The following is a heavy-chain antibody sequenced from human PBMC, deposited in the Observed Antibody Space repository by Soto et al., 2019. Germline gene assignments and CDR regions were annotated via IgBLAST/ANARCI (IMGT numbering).Heavy chain of an antibody. D-gene: IGHD2-15*01. CDR3: ARHRCRGGPCYLDY. CDR2: IDYSGDT. J-gene: IGHJ4*02. V-gene: IGHV4-39*01. Sequence: PSETLSLTCTVSGDSIGTSNYYWGWIRQPPGMGLEWIGSIDYSGDTYYNPSLKSRVSISIDTSKNQFSLKLTSVTAADTTLFYCARHRCRGGPCYLDYWGPGTLVTVS. CDR1: GDSIGTSNYY.